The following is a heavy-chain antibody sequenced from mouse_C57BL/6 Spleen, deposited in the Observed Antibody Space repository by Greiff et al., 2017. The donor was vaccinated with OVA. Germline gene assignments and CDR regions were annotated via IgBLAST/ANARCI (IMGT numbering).Heavy chain of an antibody. D-gene: IGHD2-4*01. CDR2: IYPGDGDT. CDR1: GYAFSSSW. CDR3: ARYYDYVHWYFDV. J-gene: IGHJ1*03. V-gene: IGHV1-82*01. Sequence: VKLQESGPELVKPGASVKISCKASGYAFSSSWMNWVKQRPGKGLEWIGRIYPGDGDTNYNGKFKGKATLTADKSSSTAYMQLSSLTSEDSAVYFCARYYDYVHWYFDVWGTGTTVTVSS.